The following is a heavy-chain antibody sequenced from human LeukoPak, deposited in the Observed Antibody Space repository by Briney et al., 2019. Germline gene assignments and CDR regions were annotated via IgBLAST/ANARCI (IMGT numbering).Heavy chain of an antibody. CDR3: ARTGGLGSHYYLDY. J-gene: IGHJ4*02. V-gene: IGHV4-4*02. Sequence: PSETLSLTCAVSGGSISSSNWWSWVRQPPGKGLEWIGEIYHSGSTNYNPSLKSRVTISVDKSKNQFSLKLSSVTAMDTAVYYCARTGGLGSHYYLDYWGQGTLVTVSS. CDR1: GGSISSSNW. D-gene: IGHD3-10*01. CDR2: IYHSGST.